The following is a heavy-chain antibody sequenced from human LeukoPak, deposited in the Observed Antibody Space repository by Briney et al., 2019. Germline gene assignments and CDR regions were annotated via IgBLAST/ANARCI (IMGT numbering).Heavy chain of an antibody. CDR3: ARYCGGDCHGSALDL. J-gene: IGHJ3*01. V-gene: IGHV4-59*01. Sequence: SETLSLTCTVSSGSLSNYYWSWIRQPPGKGLEWIAYISYSGRTSYNPSLKSRVTISVDTSKHQSPLKLRSVTAADTALYYCARYCGGDCHGSALDLWGQGTMVTVSS. CDR1: SGSLSNYY. CDR2: ISYSGRT. D-gene: IGHD2-21*02.